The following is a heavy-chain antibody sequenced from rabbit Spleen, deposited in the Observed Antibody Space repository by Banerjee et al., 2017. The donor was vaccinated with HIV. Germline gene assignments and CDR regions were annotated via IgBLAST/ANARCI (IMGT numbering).Heavy chain of an antibody. CDR1: EFDFSSYG. Sequence: QEQLVESGGGLVQPGGSLKLSCKASEFDFSSYGVSWVRQAPGKGLEWISCIAGSSSGFTYSATWAKGRFTCSKTSSTTVTLQMTSLTAADTATYFCARDTSSSFSSYGMDRWGPGTLVTVS. J-gene: IGHJ6*01. CDR3: ARDTSSSFSSYGMDR. CDR2: IAGSSSGFT. V-gene: IGHV1S45*01. D-gene: IGHD1-1*01.